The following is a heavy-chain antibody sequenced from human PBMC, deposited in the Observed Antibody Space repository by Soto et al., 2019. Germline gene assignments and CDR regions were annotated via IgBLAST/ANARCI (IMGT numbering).Heavy chain of an antibody. D-gene: IGHD2-15*01. V-gene: IGHV3-23*01. CDR2: ISASGRAT. CDR1: GFAFDNYV. J-gene: IGHJ4*02. CDR3: AKDNSGLRADS. Sequence: EVHLLESGGLLVHPGASLRLSCAASGFAFDNYVMTWVRQAPGKGLEWVSGISASGRATYYADSVKGRFTISRDNSKNTVYLQMDSLRTGDTGVYYCAKDNSGLRADSWGQGTLVTVSS.